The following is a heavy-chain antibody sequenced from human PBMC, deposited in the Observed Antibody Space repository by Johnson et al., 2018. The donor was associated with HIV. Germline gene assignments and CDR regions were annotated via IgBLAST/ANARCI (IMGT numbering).Heavy chain of an antibody. J-gene: IGHJ3*02. V-gene: IGHV3-13*01. CDR2: IGPGGDT. CDR1: RFTFSSND. D-gene: IGHD1-20*01. CDR3: ARVRAERYNWNPVDI. Sequence: VQLVESGGGVVQPGRSLRLSCAASRFTFSSNDMHWVRQATGKGMEWVSTIGPGGDTYYPGSVKGRFTISREHAKNTLYLQMNSLRAEDTAVYYCARVRAERYNWNPVDIWGQGTMVTVSS.